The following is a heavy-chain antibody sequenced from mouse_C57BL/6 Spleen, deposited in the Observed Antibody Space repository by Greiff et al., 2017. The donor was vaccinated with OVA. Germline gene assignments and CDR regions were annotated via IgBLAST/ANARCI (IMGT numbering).Heavy chain of an antibody. CDR2: ISDGGSYT. V-gene: IGHV5-4*01. J-gene: IGHJ2*01. CDR1: GFTFSSYA. Sequence: EVHLVESGGGLVKPGGSLKLSCAASGFTFSSYAMSWVRQTPEKRLEWVATISDGGSYTYYPDNVKGRFTISRDNAKNNLYLQMSHLKSEDTAMYYCARERGAFDYWGQGTTLTVSS. CDR3: ARERGAFDY.